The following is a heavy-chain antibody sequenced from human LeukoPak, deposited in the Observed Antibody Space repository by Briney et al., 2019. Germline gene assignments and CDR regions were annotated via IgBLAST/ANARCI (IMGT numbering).Heavy chain of an antibody. CDR1: GFTFSSST. Sequence: SVKVSCKPSGFTFSSSTVQWVRQARGQGLEWIGWIVVGSGDTNYAQKFQERVTITRDMSTSTAYMDLSSLGSEDTAVYYCAARPRDYVTFDIWGQGTMVTVSS. CDR2: IVVGSGDT. V-gene: IGHV1-58*01. CDR3: AARPRDYVTFDI. D-gene: IGHD3-16*01. J-gene: IGHJ3*02.